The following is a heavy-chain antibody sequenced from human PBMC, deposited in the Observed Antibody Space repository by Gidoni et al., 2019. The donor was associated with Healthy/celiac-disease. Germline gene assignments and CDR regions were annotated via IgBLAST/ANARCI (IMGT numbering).Heavy chain of an antibody. CDR2: IYYSVST. Sequence: QVQLQESGPGLVKPSETLSLTCTVSGGSISSYYWSWIRQPPWKGLEWIGYIYYSVSTNYNPSLKSRVTISVDTSNNQFSLKLSSVTAADTAVYYCARAGWVVTNYWYFDLWGRGTLVTVSS. V-gene: IGHV4-59*01. D-gene: IGHD2-21*02. CDR3: ARAGWVVTNYWYFDL. J-gene: IGHJ2*01. CDR1: GGSISSYY.